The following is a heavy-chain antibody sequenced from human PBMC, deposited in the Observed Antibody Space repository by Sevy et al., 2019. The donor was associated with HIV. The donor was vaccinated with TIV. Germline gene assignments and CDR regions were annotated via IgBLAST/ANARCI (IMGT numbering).Heavy chain of an antibody. CDR2: ISAYNGNT. V-gene: IGHV1-18*01. Sequence: ASVKLSCNASGYTFTSYGISWVRQAPGQGLEWMGWISAYNGNTNYAQKLQGRVTMTTDTSTSTAYMELRSLRSDDTAVYYCARGVGYCSSTSCYTFDYWGQGTLVTVSS. J-gene: IGHJ4*02. CDR3: ARGVGYCSSTSCYTFDY. D-gene: IGHD2-2*02. CDR1: GYTFTSYG.